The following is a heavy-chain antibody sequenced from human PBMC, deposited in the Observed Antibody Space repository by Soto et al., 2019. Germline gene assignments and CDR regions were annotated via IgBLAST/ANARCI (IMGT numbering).Heavy chain of an antibody. CDR2: ISYSGST. V-gene: IGHV4-59*01. Sequence: WTWIRQPPGTGLEYIGYISYSGSTNYNPSLNSRVTISVDTSKNQFSLKLSSVTAADTAIYYCARVVGYSDFGHGVIDYWGQGTLVTVFS. J-gene: IGHJ4*02. D-gene: IGHD5-12*01. CDR3: ARVVGYSDFGHGVIDY.